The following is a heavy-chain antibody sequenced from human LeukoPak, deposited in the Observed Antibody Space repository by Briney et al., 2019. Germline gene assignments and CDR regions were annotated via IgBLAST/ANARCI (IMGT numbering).Heavy chain of an antibody. CDR2: IRSKAYGGTT. D-gene: IGHD3/OR15-3a*01. J-gene: IGHJ4*02. CDR3: TREEDYYFDY. CDR1: GFTFGDYA. Sequence: GGSLRLSCTASGFTFGDYAMSWVRQAPGKGLEWVGFIRSKAYGGTTEYAASVKGRFTISRDDSKSIAYLQMNSLKTEDTAVYYCTREEDYYFDYWGQGTLVTVSS. V-gene: IGHV3-49*04.